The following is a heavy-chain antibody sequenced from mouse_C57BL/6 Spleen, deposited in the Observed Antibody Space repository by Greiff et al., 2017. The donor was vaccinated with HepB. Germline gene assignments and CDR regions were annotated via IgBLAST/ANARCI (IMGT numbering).Heavy chain of an antibody. CDR3: TREKDYGSSWYFDV. CDR1: GFTFSSYA. CDR2: ISSGGDYI. D-gene: IGHD1-1*01. J-gene: IGHJ1*03. Sequence: EVKLVESGEGLVKPGGSLKLSCAASGFTFSSYAMSWVRQTPEKRLEWVAYISSGGDYIYYADTVKGRFTISRDNARNTLYLQMSSLKSEDTAMYYCTREKDYGSSWYFDVWGTGTTVTVSS. V-gene: IGHV5-9-1*02.